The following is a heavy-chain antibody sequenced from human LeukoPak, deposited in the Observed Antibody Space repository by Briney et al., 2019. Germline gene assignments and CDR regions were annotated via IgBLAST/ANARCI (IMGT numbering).Heavy chain of an antibody. J-gene: IGHJ6*03. CDR3: ARGAWNYYYYYYMDV. Sequence: SETLSLTCAVYGGSFSGYYWSWMRQPPGKGLEWIGEINHSGSTNYNPSLKSRVTISVDTSKNQFSLKLSSVTAADTAVYYCARGAWNYYYYYYMDVWGKGTTVTVSS. CDR2: INHSGST. V-gene: IGHV4-34*01. CDR1: GGSFSGYY. D-gene: IGHD1-1*01.